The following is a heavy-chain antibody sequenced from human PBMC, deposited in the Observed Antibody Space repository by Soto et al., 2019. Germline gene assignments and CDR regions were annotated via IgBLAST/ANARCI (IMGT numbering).Heavy chain of an antibody. CDR1: GFSFNTHW. J-gene: IGHJ4*02. V-gene: IGHV3-74*01. Sequence: GGSLRLSCTASGFSFNTHWMHWVRQAPGKGLVWVSRIYFDGITTNYADSVKGRLTVSRDNAKNTVYLHVNTLRDEDTAVYYCARGGAMGVDYWGQGTLVTVSS. D-gene: IGHD1-26*01. CDR3: ARGGAMGVDY. CDR2: IYFDGITT.